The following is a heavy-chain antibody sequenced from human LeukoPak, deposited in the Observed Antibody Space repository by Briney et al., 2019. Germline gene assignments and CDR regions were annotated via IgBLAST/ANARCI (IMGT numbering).Heavy chain of an antibody. CDR2: IYSGGST. CDR1: GFTVSSNY. D-gene: IGHD6-19*01. CDR3: ASGPVADPKGHDY. Sequence: GGSLRLSCAASGFTVSSNYMRWVRQAPGKGLEWVSVIYSGGSTYYADSVKGRFTISRDNSKDTLYLQMNSLRAEDTAVYYCASGPVADPKGHDYWGQGTLVTVSS. J-gene: IGHJ4*02. V-gene: IGHV3-53*01.